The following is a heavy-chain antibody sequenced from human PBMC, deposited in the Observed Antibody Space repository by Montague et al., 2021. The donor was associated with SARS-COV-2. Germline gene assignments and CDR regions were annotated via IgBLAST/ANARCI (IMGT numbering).Heavy chain of an antibody. D-gene: IGHD2-15*01. CDR2: IDWDDDK. Sequence: PALVKPTQTLTLTCTFSGFSLSTSGMCVSWIRQPPGKALEWLARIDWDDDKYYSTSLKTRLTISKDTSKNQVVLTMTKMDPVDTATYYCARIGGGGSRYSRAIDIWGQGTMVTVSS. V-gene: IGHV2-70*11. CDR3: ARIGGGGSRYSRAIDI. CDR1: GFSLSTSGMC. J-gene: IGHJ3*02.